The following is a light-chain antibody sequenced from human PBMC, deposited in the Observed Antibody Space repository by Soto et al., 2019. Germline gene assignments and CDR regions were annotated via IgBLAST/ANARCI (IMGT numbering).Light chain of an antibody. CDR1: SSNIGGYNY. J-gene: IGLJ3*02. Sequence: QSVLTQPPSASGTPGQRVTISCSGGSSNIGGYNYVYWYQQYPGTAPKLLVFGTNLRPSGVPDRFSASKSGTSGSLTISGLRSEDEADYYCAIWDDSLYGWMFGGGTKLTVL. V-gene: IGLV1-47*02. CDR2: GTN. CDR3: AIWDDSLYGWM.